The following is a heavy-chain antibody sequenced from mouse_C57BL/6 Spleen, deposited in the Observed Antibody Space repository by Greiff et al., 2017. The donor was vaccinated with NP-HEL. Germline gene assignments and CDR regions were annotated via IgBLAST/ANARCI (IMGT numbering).Heavy chain of an antibody. CDR2: ISNGGGST. CDR3: ARPYYYGSSYVGFAY. CDR1: GFTFSDYY. D-gene: IGHD1-1*01. J-gene: IGHJ3*01. Sequence: EVNVVESGGGLVQPGGSLKLSCAASGFTFSDYYMYWVRQTPEKRLEWVAYISNGGGSTYYPDTVKGRFTISRDNAKNTLYLQMSRLKSEDTAMYYCARPYYYGSSYVGFAYWGQGTLVTVSA. V-gene: IGHV5-12*01.